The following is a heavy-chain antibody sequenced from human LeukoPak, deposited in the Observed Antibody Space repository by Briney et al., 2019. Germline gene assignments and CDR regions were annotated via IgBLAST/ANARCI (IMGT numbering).Heavy chain of an antibody. CDR2: IYYSGST. CDR1: GGSISSYY. Sequence: SETLSLTCTVSGGSISSYYWSWIRQPPGKGLEWIGYIYYSGSTNYNPSIKSRVTISVDTSKNQFSLKLSSVTAADTAVYYCARDRSLFWFDPWGQGTLVTVSS. V-gene: IGHV4-59*01. J-gene: IGHJ5*02. D-gene: IGHD1-26*01. CDR3: ARDRSLFWFDP.